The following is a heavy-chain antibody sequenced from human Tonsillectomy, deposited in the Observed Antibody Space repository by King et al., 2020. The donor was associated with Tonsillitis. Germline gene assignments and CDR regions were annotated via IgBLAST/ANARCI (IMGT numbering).Heavy chain of an antibody. V-gene: IGHV3-7*03. CDR2: IKQDGSEK. Sequence: VQLVESGGGLVQPGGSLRLSCAASGFPFRSYWMNWVRQAPGKGLEWVANIKQDGSEKNYVYSVRCRFTISRDNAKNSLYLQMNSLRAEDTAVYYCAGVTWRVDMYYFDSWGQGPLVTVSA. D-gene: IGHD6-19*01. CDR1: GFPFRSYW. CDR3: AGVTWRVDMYYFDS. J-gene: IGHJ4*02.